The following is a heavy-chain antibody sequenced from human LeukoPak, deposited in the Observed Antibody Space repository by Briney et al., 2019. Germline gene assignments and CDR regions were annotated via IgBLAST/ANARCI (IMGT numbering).Heavy chain of an antibody. J-gene: IGHJ3*02. CDR3: ARDYYDSSGYHNAFDI. V-gene: IGHV4-59*11. CDR1: GGSITSHY. CDR2: IYYSGST. Sequence: SETLSLTCTVSGGSITSHYWSWIRQPPGKGLEWIGYIYYSGSTNYNPSLKSRVTISEDTSKNQFSLKLSSVTAADTAVYYCARDYYDSSGYHNAFDIWGQGTMVTVSS. D-gene: IGHD3-22*01.